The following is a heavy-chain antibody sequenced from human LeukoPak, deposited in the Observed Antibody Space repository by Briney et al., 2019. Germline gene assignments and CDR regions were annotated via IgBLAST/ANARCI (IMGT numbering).Heavy chain of an antibody. V-gene: IGHV4-39*07. J-gene: IGHJ4*02. CDR3: ASSRQQLVDY. CDR2: IYYSGST. Sequence: PSETLSLTCTVSGGSISSSSYYWGWIRQPPGKGLEWIGSIYYSGSTYYNPSLKSRVTISVDTSKNQFSLKLSSVTAADTAVYYCASSRQQLVDYWGRGTLVTVSS. CDR1: GGSISSSSYY. D-gene: IGHD6-13*01.